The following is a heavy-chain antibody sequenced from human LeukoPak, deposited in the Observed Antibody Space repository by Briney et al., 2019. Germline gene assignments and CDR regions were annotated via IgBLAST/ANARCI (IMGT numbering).Heavy chain of an antibody. J-gene: IGHJ4*02. CDR1: GFTFSSYW. CDR2: IKQDGSEK. V-gene: IGHV3-7*01. CDR3: ARDRRDSSGRRFFDY. D-gene: IGHD6-19*01. Sequence: GGSLRLSCAASGFTFSSYWMSWVRQAPGKGLEWVANIKQDGSEKYYVDSVKGRFTISRDNAKNSLYLQMNSLRAEDTAVYYCARDRRDSSGRRFFDYWGQGTLVTVSS.